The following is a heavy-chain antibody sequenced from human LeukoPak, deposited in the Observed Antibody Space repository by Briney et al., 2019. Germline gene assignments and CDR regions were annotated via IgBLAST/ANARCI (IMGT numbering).Heavy chain of an antibody. J-gene: IGHJ5*02. CDR1: GGSFSGYY. D-gene: IGHD3-10*01. V-gene: IGHV4-34*01. CDR2: INHSGST. CDR3: ARGRTRSQPILLWFRELSA. Sequence: SVTLSLTCAVYGGSFSGYYWSWIRQPPGKGLEWIGEINHSGSTNYNPSLKSRVTISVDTSKNQFSLKLSSVTAADTAVYYCARGRTRSQPILLWFRELSAWGQGTLVTVSS.